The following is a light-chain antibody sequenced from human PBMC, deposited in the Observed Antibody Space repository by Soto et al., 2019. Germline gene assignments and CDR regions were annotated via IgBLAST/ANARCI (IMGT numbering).Light chain of an antibody. Sequence: QSALTQPASVSGSPGQSITISCTGTSSDVGGYNYVSWYQQHPGKAPKLMIYEVSNRPSGVSNRFSGSKSGNTASLTISGLQAEDDADYYCSSYTGGSTYVVFGGGTELTVL. CDR1: SSDVGGYNY. CDR2: EVS. J-gene: IGLJ2*01. V-gene: IGLV2-14*01. CDR3: SSYTGGSTYVV.